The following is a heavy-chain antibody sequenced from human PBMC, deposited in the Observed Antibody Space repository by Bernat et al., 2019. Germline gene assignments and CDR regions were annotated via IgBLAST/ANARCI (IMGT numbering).Heavy chain of an antibody. CDR2: IWYDGSNK. CDR3: ASANGDYDHFDYDYYDMAI. Sequence: QVQLVESGGGVVQPGRSLRLSCAASGFTFSSYGMHWFRQAPGKGLEWVAVIWYDGSNKYYADSVKGRFTISRDNSKNTLYLQVNSLSAEDTAVYYCASANGDYDHFDYDYYDMAIWGKGTTVTVCS. V-gene: IGHV3-33*01. CDR1: GFTFSSYG. D-gene: IGHD4-17*01. J-gene: IGHJ6*03.